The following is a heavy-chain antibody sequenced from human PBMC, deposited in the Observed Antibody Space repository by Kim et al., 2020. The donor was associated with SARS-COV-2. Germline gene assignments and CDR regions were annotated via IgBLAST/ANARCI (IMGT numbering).Heavy chain of an antibody. CDR2: ISGSGGTT. V-gene: IGHV3-23*01. CDR3: AKTRGDILTGYFT. Sequence: GGSLRLSCAASGFTFDKFAMSWVRQAPGKGLEWVASISGSGGTTYYADSVEGRFTISRDNSKDTLFLLMNSLRAEDMAIYYCAKTRGDILTGYFTWGQGT. D-gene: IGHD3-9*01. J-gene: IGHJ5*02. CDR1: GFTFDKFA.